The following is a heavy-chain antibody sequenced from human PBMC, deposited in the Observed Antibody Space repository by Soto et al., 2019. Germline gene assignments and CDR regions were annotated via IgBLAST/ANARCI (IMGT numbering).Heavy chain of an antibody. D-gene: IGHD3-3*01. J-gene: IGHJ6*02. CDR1: GYTFTGYY. CDR2: INPNSGGT. V-gene: IGHV1-2*02. CDR3: ARDQGWMYYDFWSGYYGMDV. Sequence: ASVKVSCKASGYTFTGYYMHWVRQAPGQGLEWMGWINPNSGGTNYAQKFQGRVTMTRDTSISTAYMELSRLRSDDTAVYYCARDQGWMYYDFWSGYYGMDVWGQGTTVTVS.